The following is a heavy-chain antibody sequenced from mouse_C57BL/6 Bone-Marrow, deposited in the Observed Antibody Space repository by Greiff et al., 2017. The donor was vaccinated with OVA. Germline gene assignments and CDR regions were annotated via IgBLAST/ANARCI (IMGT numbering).Heavy chain of an antibody. Sequence: EVNVVESGGGLVQPGASLRLSCAASGFTFTDYYMSWVRQPPGKALEWLALIRNKANGYKTEYTASVKGRFTISRDNSQNILYLQMNTLRAEDSATYYCVKAAGTAWFAYWGQGTLVTVSA. CDR3: VKAAGTAWFAY. V-gene: IGHV7-4*01. D-gene: IGHD3-3*01. CDR2: IRNKANGYKT. J-gene: IGHJ3*01. CDR1: GFTFTDYY.